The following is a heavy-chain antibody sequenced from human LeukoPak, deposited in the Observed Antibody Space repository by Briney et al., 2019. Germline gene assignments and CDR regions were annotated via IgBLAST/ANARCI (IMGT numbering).Heavy chain of an antibody. CDR3: ARSDYNDYRGLGF. Sequence: ASVTVSCKSSGYAFTSYHIHWMRQAPGQGLGWMGIIIPSSGSTTYAQKFQGRVTMTRDTSTSTVYMELSSLASDDTAVYFCARSDYNDYRGLGFWGQGTLVTVSS. V-gene: IGHV1-46*01. D-gene: IGHD4-11*01. CDR2: IIPSSGST. J-gene: IGHJ4*02. CDR1: GYAFTSYH.